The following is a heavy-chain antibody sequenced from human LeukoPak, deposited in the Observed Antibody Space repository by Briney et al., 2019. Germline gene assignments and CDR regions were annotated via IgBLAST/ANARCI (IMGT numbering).Heavy chain of an antibody. J-gene: IGHJ5*02. D-gene: IGHD2-15*01. CDR3: ARQEYCSGGSCYTWFDP. CDR2: IYPADSDI. Sequence: GESLKISRQGSGYSINNYWIGWVRQMPGKGLEWMGIIYPADSDIRYSPSFQGQVTISADKSISTAYLQWGSLKASDTAMYYCARQEYCSGGSCYTWFDPWGQGTLVTVSS. CDR1: GYSINNYW. V-gene: IGHV5-51*01.